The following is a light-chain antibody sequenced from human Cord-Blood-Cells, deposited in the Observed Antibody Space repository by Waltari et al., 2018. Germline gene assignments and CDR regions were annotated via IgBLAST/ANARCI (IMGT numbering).Light chain of an antibody. J-gene: IGKJ4*01. Sequence: EIVLTQSPGTLSLSPGERATLSCRASQSVSSSYLAWYQQKPGQAPRLLIYGASSRATGIPDRFSGSVSGTDFTLTISRLEPKDFAVYYCQQYGSSPPLTFGGGTKVEIK. CDR2: GAS. V-gene: IGKV3-20*01. CDR1: QSVSSSY. CDR3: QQYGSSPPLT.